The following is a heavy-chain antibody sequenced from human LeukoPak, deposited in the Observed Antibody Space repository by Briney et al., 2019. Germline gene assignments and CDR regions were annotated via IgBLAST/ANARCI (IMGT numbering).Heavy chain of an antibody. CDR1: GFTFSSYW. J-gene: IGHJ4*02. D-gene: IGHD2-2*01. CDR2: IKQDGSEK. V-gene: IGHV3-7*01. Sequence: PGGSLRLSCAASGFTFSSYWMSGVRQARGKGLEWGANIKQDGSEKYYVDSVKGRFTISRDNAKNSLYLQMNSLRAEDTAVYYCARDKVDIDYWGQGTLVTVSS. CDR3: ARDKVDIDY.